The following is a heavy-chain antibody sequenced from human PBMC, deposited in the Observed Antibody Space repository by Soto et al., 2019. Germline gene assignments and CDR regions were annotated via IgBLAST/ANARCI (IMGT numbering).Heavy chain of an antibody. J-gene: IGHJ5*02. CDR3: VRDFLHYDVLTGSFSDCFDP. Sequence: ASVKVSCKASGYAFTSYGVSWVRQAPGQGPEWKGWISGFNGDTNYAEKFQGRLTMTTDTSTSTAYMELRSLRSDDTAVYYCVRDFLHYDVLTGSFSDCFDPWGQGTLVTVSS. V-gene: IGHV1-18*01. CDR2: ISGFNGDT. CDR1: GYAFTSYG. D-gene: IGHD3-9*01.